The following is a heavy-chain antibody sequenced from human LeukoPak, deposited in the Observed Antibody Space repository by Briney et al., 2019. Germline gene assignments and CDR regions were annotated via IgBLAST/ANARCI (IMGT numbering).Heavy chain of an antibody. Sequence: GRSLRLSCAASGFTFRSYGIHWVRQAPGKGLEWVAVISSDESNKSYADSVKGRFTISRDNSENTLYLQMNSLRPEDTAVYYCAKDLDIVAASGHYYGMDVWGQGTTVTVSS. CDR1: GFTFRSYG. CDR3: AKDLDIVAASGHYYGMDV. D-gene: IGHD5-12*01. J-gene: IGHJ6*02. CDR2: ISSDESNK. V-gene: IGHV3-30*18.